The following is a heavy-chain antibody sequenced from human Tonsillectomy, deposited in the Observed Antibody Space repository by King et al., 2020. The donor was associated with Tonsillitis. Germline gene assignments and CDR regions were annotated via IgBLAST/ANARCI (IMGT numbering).Heavy chain of an antibody. D-gene: IGHD6-19*01. J-gene: IGHJ5*02. V-gene: IGHV3-33*08. Sequence: VQLVESGGGVVQPGRSLRLSCAASGFTFSSYGMHWVRQAPGKGLEWVAVIWYDGSNKYYADSVKGRFTISRDNSKNTLYLQMNSLRAEDTAVYYCARDRQWLEDWFDPWGQGTLVTVSS. CDR2: IWYDGSNK. CDR3: ARDRQWLEDWFDP. CDR1: GFTFSSYG.